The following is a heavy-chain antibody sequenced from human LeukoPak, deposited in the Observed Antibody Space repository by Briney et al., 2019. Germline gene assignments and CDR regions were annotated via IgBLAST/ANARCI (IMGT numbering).Heavy chain of an antibody. V-gene: IGHV4-39*07. J-gene: IGHJ4*02. D-gene: IGHD1-26*01. Sequence: GSLRLSCAASGFTFSSYDIHWVRQPPGKGLEWIGNIYYSGSTYYNPSLKSRVTISVETSKNQFSLKLSSVTAADTAVYYCARDGRFPPEVLPRYFDYWGQGTLVTVSS. CDR2: IYYSGST. CDR1: GFTFSSYD. CDR3: ARDGRFPPEVLPRYFDY.